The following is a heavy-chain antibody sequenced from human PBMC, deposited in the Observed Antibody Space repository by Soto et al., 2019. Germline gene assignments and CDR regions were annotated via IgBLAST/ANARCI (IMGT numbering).Heavy chain of an antibody. D-gene: IGHD4-17*01. CDR2: IHPGDSDT. Sequence: EMQLVQSGAEVKKSGESLKISCVGSGFSFSRYTVGWLRQVPGKGLEWMGVIHPGDSDTIYSPSFQGQVTISADKSISTAYLQWSSLKASDTAMYYCTLSYGDSYYYYYGMDVWGQRTTVTVSS. J-gene: IGHJ6*02. V-gene: IGHV5-51*01. CDR1: GFSFSRYT. CDR3: TLSYGDSYYYYYGMDV.